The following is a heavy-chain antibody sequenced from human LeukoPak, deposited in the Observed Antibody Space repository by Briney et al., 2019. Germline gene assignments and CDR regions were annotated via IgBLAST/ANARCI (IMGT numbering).Heavy chain of an antibody. V-gene: IGHV3-21*04. CDR1: GFTFTTYS. D-gene: IGHD6-13*01. J-gene: IGHJ4*02. CDR2: VSSSSDYI. CDR3: AKPLKTYSSSWYYFDY. Sequence: GGSLRLSCAASGFTFTTYSMNWVRQAPGKEPEWVSAVSSSSDYIYYADSVRGRFTISRDNAKNTLYLQMNSLRAEDTAVYYCAKPLKTYSSSWYYFDYWGQGTLVTVSS.